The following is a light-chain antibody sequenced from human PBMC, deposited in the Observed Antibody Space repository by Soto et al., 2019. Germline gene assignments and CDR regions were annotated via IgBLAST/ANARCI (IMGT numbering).Light chain of an antibody. CDR1: SSDVGLYNL. CDR3: CSYAGGSTYV. Sequence: QSVLPQPASVSGFPGQSITISRNRTSSDVGLYNLVSWYQHHPGKAPKLMIHEVSKRPSGVSSRFSGSKSGNTASLTISGLQAEDEADYYCCSYAGGSTYVFGTGTKVTVL. J-gene: IGLJ1*01. V-gene: IGLV2-23*02. CDR2: EVS.